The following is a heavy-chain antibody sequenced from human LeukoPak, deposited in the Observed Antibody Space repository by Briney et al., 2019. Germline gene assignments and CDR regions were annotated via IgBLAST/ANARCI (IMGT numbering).Heavy chain of an antibody. CDR2: IKSQVDGGTV. V-gene: IGHV3-15*01. J-gene: IGHJ4*02. CDR1: GFPFNNVW. D-gene: IGHD5-24*01. Sequence: PGGSLRLSCAASGFPFNNVWMTWVRQAPGKGLEWVARIKSQVDGGTVDYAATVKGRFTISRDDSKSTLYLQMNSLTTEDTGVYYCTTDQSPYKYALEYWGQGTLVSVSA. CDR3: TTDQSPYKYALEY.